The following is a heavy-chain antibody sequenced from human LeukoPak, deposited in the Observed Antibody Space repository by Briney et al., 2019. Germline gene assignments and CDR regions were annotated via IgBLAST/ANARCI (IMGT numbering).Heavy chain of an antibody. J-gene: IGHJ2*01. CDR3: AREYDSSGYHNFRYFDL. CDR1: GGSISSGGYY. CDR2: IYYSGST. Sequence: SQTLSLTCTVSGGSISSGGYYWSWIRQHPGKGLEWIGYIYYSGSTYYNPSLKSRVTISVDTSKNQFSLKLSSVTAADTAVYYCAREYDSSGYHNFRYFDLWGRGTLVTVSS. D-gene: IGHD3-22*01. V-gene: IGHV4-31*03.